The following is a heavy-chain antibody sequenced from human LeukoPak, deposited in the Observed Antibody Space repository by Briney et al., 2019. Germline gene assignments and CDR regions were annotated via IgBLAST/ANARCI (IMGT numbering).Heavy chain of an antibody. V-gene: IGHV4-30-4*07. CDR2: IYYSGST. CDR1: GGSISSGGYS. CDR3: ARSHGSGSYYNLNDY. J-gene: IGHJ4*02. Sequence: SQTLSLTCAVSGGSISSGGYSWSWIRQPPGKGLEWIGYIYYSGSTYYNPSLKSRVTISVDTSKNQFSLKLSSVTAADTAVYYCARSHGSGSYYNLNDYWGQGTLVTVSS. D-gene: IGHD3-10*01.